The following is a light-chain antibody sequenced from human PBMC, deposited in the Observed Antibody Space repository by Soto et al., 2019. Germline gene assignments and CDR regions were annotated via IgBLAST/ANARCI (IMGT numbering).Light chain of an antibody. V-gene: IGKV3-20*01. CDR1: QSVSSSY. CDR3: QQYGSSPPT. CDR2: GAS. J-gene: IGKJ3*01. Sequence: EIVLTQSPGTLSLSPGERATLSCRASQSVSSSYLAWYQQKPGQTPRHLIYGASSRAPAIPDRFSGSGSGTDFTLTISRLEPEDFAVYYCQQYGSSPPTFGPGTKVDFK.